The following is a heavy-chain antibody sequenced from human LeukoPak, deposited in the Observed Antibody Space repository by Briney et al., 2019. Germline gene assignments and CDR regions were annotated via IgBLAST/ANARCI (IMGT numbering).Heavy chain of an antibody. V-gene: IGHV3-48*04. Sequence: GGSLRLSCAASGFTFSSYSMNWVRQAPGKGLEWVSYISSSSSTIYYADSVKGRFTISRDNAKNSLYLQMNSLRAEDTAVYYCARDGRRFSDYWGQGTLVTVSS. J-gene: IGHJ4*02. CDR3: ARDGRRFSDY. CDR1: GFTFSSYS. CDR2: ISSSSSTI. D-gene: IGHD3-3*01.